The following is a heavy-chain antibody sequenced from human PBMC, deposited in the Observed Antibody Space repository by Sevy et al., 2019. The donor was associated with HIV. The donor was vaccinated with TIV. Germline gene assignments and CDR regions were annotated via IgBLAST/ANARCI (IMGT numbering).Heavy chain of an antibody. Sequence: GGSLRLSCVASGFAFSNYYAMHWVRQAPGKGLEWVALISYDGSDKYYADSVKGRFTISRDNFKNTLFLQMNSLTTEDTAVYHCARPRANYVDHYFFYAMDVWGQGTTVTVSS. V-gene: IGHV3-30-3*01. J-gene: IGHJ6*02. CDR1: GFAFSNYYA. D-gene: IGHD4-17*01. CDR3: ARPRANYVDHYFFYAMDV. CDR2: ISYDGSDK.